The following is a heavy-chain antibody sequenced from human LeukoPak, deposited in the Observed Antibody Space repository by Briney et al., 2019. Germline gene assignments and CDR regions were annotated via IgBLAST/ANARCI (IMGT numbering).Heavy chain of an antibody. CDR3: ARGPRLVDFLFDY. J-gene: IGHJ4*02. Sequence: GSLRLSCAASGFTFSSYAMHWVRQAPGKGLEWVAVIWYDGSNKYYADSVKGRFTISRDNSKNTLYLQMNSLRAEDTAVYYCARGPRLVDFLFDYWGQGTLVTVSS. CDR2: IWYDGSNK. D-gene: IGHD6-19*01. V-gene: IGHV3-33*08. CDR1: GFTFSSYA.